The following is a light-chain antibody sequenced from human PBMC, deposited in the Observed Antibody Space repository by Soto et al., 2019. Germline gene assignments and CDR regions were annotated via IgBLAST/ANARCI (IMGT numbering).Light chain of an antibody. CDR1: SSDVGGYNY. Sequence: QSALTQPASVSGSPGQSITISCTGTSSDVGGYNYVHWYQQLPGTAPKLLIYRNNNRPSGVPDRFSASTSGTPASLVITGLQAEDEADYYCQSHDRDLNVYLFGSGTKVTV. CDR2: RNN. V-gene: IGLV1-40*01. CDR3: QSHDRDLNVYL. J-gene: IGLJ1*01.